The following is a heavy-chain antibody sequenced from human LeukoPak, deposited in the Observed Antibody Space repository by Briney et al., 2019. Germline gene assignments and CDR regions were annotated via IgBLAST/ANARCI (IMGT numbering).Heavy chain of an antibody. D-gene: IGHD2-2*01. J-gene: IGHJ4*02. CDR3: AKVNRGVVVPAADFDY. CDR2: ISGSGGST. Sequence: GGSLRLSCAASGFTFSSYAMSWVRQAPGKGLEWVSAISGSGGSTYYADSVKGRFTISRDNSKNTQYLQMNSLRAEDTAVYYCAKVNRGVVVPAADFDYWGQGTLVTVSS. V-gene: IGHV3-23*01. CDR1: GFTFSSYA.